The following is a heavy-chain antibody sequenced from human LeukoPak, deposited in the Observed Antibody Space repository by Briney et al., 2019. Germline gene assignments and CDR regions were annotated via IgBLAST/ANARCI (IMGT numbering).Heavy chain of an antibody. CDR3: ARDSVPAAANSYNWFDP. CDR1: GYTFTGYY. D-gene: IGHD2-2*01. Sequence: ASVKVSCKASGYTFTGYYMHWVRQAPGQGLEWMGWINPNSGATNYAQQFQGRVTMTRDTSISTAYMELSRLRSDDTAVYYCARDSVPAAANSYNWFDPWGQGTPVTVSS. CDR2: INPNSGAT. V-gene: IGHV1-2*02. J-gene: IGHJ5*02.